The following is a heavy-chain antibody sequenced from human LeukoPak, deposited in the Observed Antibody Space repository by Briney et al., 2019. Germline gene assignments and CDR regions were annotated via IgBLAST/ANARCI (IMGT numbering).Heavy chain of an antibody. V-gene: IGHV3-66*01. J-gene: IGHJ4*02. CDR2: IYSGGST. Sequence: GGSLRLSCAASGSSVTTSYLSWVRQAPGKGLEWVSLIYSGGSTYYADSVKGRISISRDKSKNTLYLQINSLRADDTAVYYCARASTDNWYNYFDLWGQGTLVTVSS. CDR1: GSSVTTSY. D-gene: IGHD1/OR15-1a*01. CDR3: ARASTDNWYNYFDL.